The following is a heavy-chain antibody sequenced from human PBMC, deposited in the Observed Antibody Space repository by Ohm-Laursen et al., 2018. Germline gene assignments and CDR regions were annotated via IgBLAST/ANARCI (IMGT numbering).Heavy chain of an antibody. J-gene: IGHJ6*02. Sequence: SDTLSLTCTVSGDSISGRYWSWIRQPPGKGLEWIGSIYYSGSTSYNPSLKSRVTISVDTSKNQFSLKLRSVTAADTAVYYCARGGKRGGYYYYYGMDVWGQGTTVTVSS. CDR2: IYYSGST. V-gene: IGHV4-59*11. CDR3: ARGGKRGGYYYYYGMDV. CDR1: GDSISGRY. D-gene: IGHD1-14*01.